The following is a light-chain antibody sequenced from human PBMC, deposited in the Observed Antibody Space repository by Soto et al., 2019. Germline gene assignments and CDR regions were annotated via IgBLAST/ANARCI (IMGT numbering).Light chain of an antibody. V-gene: IGLV3-21*02. Sequence: SYELTQPPSVSVAPGQTATVSCGGNNIGGKNVHWYQQKPGQAPVLVVYGDSDRPSGIPERFSGSNSGNMATLTISRVEAGDEADYYCQVWDTNSDYVFGSGTKVTVL. CDR1: NIGGKN. CDR3: QVWDTNSDYV. CDR2: GDS. J-gene: IGLJ1*01.